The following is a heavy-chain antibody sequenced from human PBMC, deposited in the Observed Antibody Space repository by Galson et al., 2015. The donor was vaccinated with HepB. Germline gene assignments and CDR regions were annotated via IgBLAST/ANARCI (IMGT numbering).Heavy chain of an antibody. D-gene: IGHD3-10*01. V-gene: IGHV1-24*01. CDR1: GYTLTEFS. Sequence: SVKVSCKVSGYTLTEFSMHWVRQAPGKGLEWMGAFDPEDGETIYAQKFQGRVTVTEDTSTDTAYMELSSLRSEDTAVYYCATPRAPADYYYGMGVWGQGTTGTVSS. CDR3: ATPRAPADYYYGMGV. CDR2: FDPEDGET. J-gene: IGHJ6*02.